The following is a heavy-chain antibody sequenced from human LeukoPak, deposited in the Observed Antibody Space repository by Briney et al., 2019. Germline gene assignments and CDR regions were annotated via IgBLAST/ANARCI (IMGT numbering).Heavy chain of an antibody. Sequence: ASVKVSCKASGGTFSSYAISWVRQAPGQGLEWMGGIIPIFGTANYAQKFQGRVTITADKSTSTAYMELSSLRSEDTAVYYCARDAGGYSYGRNYYYYYMDVWGKGTTVTVSS. CDR3: ARDAGGYSYGRNYYYYYMDV. CDR1: GGTFSSYA. CDR2: IIPIFGTA. V-gene: IGHV1-69*06. J-gene: IGHJ6*03. D-gene: IGHD5-18*01.